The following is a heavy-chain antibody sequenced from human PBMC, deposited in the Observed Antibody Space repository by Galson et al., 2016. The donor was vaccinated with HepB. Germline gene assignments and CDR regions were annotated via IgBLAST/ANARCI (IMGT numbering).Heavy chain of an antibody. CDR2: ISRSGDFI. J-gene: IGHJ4*02. D-gene: IGHD3-16*01. Sequence: SLRLSCAASGFSFSDYYMSWIRQAPGKGLEWVSYISRSGDFIYYADSVKGRLTISRDNAKKSVFLQMSSLRAEDTALYYCARSRAIRGSYVGAFDYWGQGTLVTVSS. V-gene: IGHV3-11*01. CDR1: GFSFSDYY. CDR3: ARSRAIRGSYVGAFDY.